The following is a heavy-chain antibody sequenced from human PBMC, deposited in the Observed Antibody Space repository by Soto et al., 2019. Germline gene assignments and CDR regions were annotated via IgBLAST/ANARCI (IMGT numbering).Heavy chain of an antibody. CDR1: GYTFTSYG. CDR2: ISAYNGNT. CDR3: ARTSGYSSTDNWFDP. J-gene: IGHJ5*02. V-gene: IGHV1-18*01. Sequence: QVLLVQSGAEVKKPGASVKVSCKASGYTFTSYGISWVRQSPGQGLEWMGWISAYNGNTNNAQKFQGRVAVTTDTSTSTAYMELMNLRSDDTAVYYCARTSGYSSTDNWFDPWGQGTLVTVSS. D-gene: IGHD6-13*01.